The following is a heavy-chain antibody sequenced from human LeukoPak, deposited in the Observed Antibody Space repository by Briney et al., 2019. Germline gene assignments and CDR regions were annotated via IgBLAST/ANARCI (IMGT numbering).Heavy chain of an antibody. V-gene: IGHV4-34*01. CDR2: INHSGST. D-gene: IGHD6-13*01. J-gene: IGHJ4*02. Sequence: SETLSLTCAVYGGSFSGYYWSWIRQPPGKGLEWIGEINHSGSTNYNPSLKSRVTISVDTSKNRFSLKLSSVTAADTAVYYCAYSSSSPSYFDYWGQGTLVTVSS. CDR1: GGSFSGYY. CDR3: AYSSSSPSYFDY.